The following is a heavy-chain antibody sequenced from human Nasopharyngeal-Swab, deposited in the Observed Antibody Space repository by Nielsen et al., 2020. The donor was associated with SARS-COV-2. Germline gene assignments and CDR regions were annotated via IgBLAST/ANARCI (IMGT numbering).Heavy chain of an antibody. D-gene: IGHD4/OR15-4a*01. Sequence: ASVKVSCNASGYTFTGYYMHWVLQAPGQGLEWMGWINPNSGGTNYAQKFQGWVTMTRDTSISTAYMELSSLRSEDTAVYYCARGHMRSGLLTHYYFDYWGQGTLVTVSS. J-gene: IGHJ4*02. CDR3: ARGHMRSGLLTHYYFDY. CDR2: INPNSGGT. V-gene: IGHV1-2*04. CDR1: GYTFTGYY.